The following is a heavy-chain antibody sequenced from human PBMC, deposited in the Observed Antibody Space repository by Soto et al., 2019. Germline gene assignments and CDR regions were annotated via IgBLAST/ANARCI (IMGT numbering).Heavy chain of an antibody. CDR2: IWYDGSKK. D-gene: IGHD2-2*01. Sequence: QVQLVESGGGVVQPEGSLRLSCAASGFSFSTYGMHWVRQAPGKGLEWVAIIWYDGSKKYYADSVKGRFTVSRDNSKNTMYLHMNSLRGEDTAVYYCVRDFGNASVFFNYFNHWGQGTLVTVSS. V-gene: IGHV3-33*01. CDR1: GFSFSTYG. J-gene: IGHJ1*01. CDR3: VRDFGNASVFFNYFNH.